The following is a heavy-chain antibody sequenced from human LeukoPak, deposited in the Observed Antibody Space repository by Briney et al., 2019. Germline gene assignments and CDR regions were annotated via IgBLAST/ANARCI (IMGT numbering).Heavy chain of an antibody. J-gene: IGHJ4*02. CDR2: TRNKANSYTT. V-gene: IGHV3-72*01. D-gene: IGHD6-19*01. CDR3: ARGANSDWSIGPFDY. Sequence: GGSLRLSCAASGFTVSSNYMDWVRQAPGKGLEWVGRTRNKANSYTTEYAASVKGRFTISRDESKNSLYLQMNSLKTEDTAVYYCARGANSDWSIGPFDYWGQGTLVTVSS. CDR1: GFTVSSNY.